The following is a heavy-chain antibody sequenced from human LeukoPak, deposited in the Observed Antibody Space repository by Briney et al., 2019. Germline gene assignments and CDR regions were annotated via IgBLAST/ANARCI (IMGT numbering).Heavy chain of an antibody. Sequence: ASVKVSCKASGGTFSSYAISWVRQAPGQGLEWMGGIIPIFGTANYAQKFQGRVTITADKSTSTAYMELSSLRSEDTAVYYCASSLGSDYYYYYYMGVWGKGTTVTVSS. CDR3: ASSLGSDYYYYYYMGV. J-gene: IGHJ6*03. V-gene: IGHV1-69*06. CDR1: GGTFSSYA. CDR2: IIPIFGTA.